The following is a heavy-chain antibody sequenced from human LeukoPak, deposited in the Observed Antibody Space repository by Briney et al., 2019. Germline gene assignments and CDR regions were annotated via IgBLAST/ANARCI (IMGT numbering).Heavy chain of an antibody. Sequence: GRSLRLSCAASGFTFSSYAMHWVRQAPGKGLEWVAVISYDGSNKYADSVKGRFTISRDSSNNTLYLQMNSLRAEDTAVYYCARDYSVGAFDYWGQGTLVTVSS. CDR1: GFTFSSYA. V-gene: IGHV3-30-3*01. J-gene: IGHJ4*02. CDR3: ARDYSVGAFDY. CDR2: ISYDGSNK. D-gene: IGHD5/OR15-5a*01.